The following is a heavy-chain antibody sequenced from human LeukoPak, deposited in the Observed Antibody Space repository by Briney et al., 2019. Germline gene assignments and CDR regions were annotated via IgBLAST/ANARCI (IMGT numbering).Heavy chain of an antibody. J-gene: IGHJ4*02. Sequence: ASVKVSCKASGGTFSSYAISWVRQAPGQGLEWMGRIIPILGIANYAQKFQGRVTITADKSTSTAYMELSGLRSEDTAVYYCARDRLSVVAATQLDYWGQGTLVTVSS. CDR1: GGTFSSYA. D-gene: IGHD2-15*01. V-gene: IGHV1-69*04. CDR2: IIPILGIA. CDR3: ARDRLSVVAATQLDY.